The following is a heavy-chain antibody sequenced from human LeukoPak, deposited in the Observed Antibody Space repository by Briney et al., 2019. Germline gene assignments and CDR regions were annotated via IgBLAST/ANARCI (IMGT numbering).Heavy chain of an antibody. CDR2: IEGDGSEK. D-gene: IGHD6-19*01. CDR1: GFTFSSFR. CDR3: AGGSGWLIDY. Sequence: GGSLRLSCAASGFTFSSFRMNWVRHTPGKGLEWVANIEGDGSEKNYMDSVKGRFTISRDNAKKSLHLQMNSLRAEDTGVYYCAGGSGWLIDYWGQGTLVTVSS. J-gene: IGHJ4*02. V-gene: IGHV3-7*03.